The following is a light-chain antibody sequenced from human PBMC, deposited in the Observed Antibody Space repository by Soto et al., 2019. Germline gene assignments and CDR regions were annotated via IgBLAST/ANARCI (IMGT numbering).Light chain of an antibody. V-gene: IGKV3-11*01. J-gene: IGKJ5*01. Sequence: EIVLTHSTATLSLSPGERATLPCRASQSVSSYLAWYQQKPGQGPRLLIYDASTRATGIPARFSGSGSGTEFTLTISRVEPADVALYYCQQYFTSPITFGQGTRLEI. CDR2: DAS. CDR3: QQYFTSPIT. CDR1: QSVSSY.